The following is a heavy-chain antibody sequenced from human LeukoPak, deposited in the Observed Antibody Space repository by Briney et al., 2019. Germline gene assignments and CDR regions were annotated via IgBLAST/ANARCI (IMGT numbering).Heavy chain of an antibody. CDR3: AREDIVVVPAADQYNIHYYYYMDV. V-gene: IGHV3-23*01. J-gene: IGHJ6*03. Sequence: GGSLRLSCAASGFTFSSYAMSWVRQAPGKGLEWVSAISGSGGSTYYADSVKGRFTISRDNSKNTLYLQMNSLRVEDTAVYYCAREDIVVVPAADQYNIHYYYYMDVWGKGTTVTVSS. CDR2: ISGSGGST. CDR1: GFTFSSYA. D-gene: IGHD2-2*01.